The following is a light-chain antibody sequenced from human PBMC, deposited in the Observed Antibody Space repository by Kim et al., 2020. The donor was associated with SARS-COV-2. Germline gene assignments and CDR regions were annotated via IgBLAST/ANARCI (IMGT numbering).Light chain of an antibody. CDR1: QSISGC. J-gene: IGKJ4*01. Sequence: DIQMTQSPSTLSASVGDRVTITCRASQSISGCLAWYQQKAGKAPKLLIYKASSLESGVPSRFSGSGSGTEFTLTISSLQPEDFATYYCQQANSFPLTFGGGTKVDIK. V-gene: IGKV1-5*03. CDR2: KAS. CDR3: QQANSFPLT.